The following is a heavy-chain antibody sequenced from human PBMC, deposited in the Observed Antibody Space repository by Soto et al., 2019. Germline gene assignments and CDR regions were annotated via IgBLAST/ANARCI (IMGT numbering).Heavy chain of an antibody. Sequence: SETLSLTCTVSGGSISSYYWSWIRQHPGKGLEWIGYIYYSGSTYYNPSLKSRVTISVDTSKNQFSLKLSSVTAADTAVYYCARGGGYSSGFNWFDPWGQGTLVTVSS. V-gene: IGHV4-59*06. CDR2: IYYSGST. CDR3: ARGGGYSSGFNWFDP. D-gene: IGHD6-19*01. CDR1: GGSISSYY. J-gene: IGHJ5*02.